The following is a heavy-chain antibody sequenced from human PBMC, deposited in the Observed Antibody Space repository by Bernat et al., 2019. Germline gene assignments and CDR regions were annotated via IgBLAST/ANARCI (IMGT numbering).Heavy chain of an antibody. Sequence: GRRGESGGGLVRPGGSLSLSCAASGFTFSSYWMTWVRQAPGKGLEWVANIKQDGREKYYVDSVKGRFTITRDNAKNSLYLQMNSLRAEDTAMYYCARSMTSVAIYPQHWGQGTLVIVSS. V-gene: IGHV3-7*03. D-gene: IGHD4-17*01. CDR1: GFTFSSYW. CDR2: IKQDGREK. J-gene: IGHJ1*01. CDR3: ARSMTSVAIYPQH.